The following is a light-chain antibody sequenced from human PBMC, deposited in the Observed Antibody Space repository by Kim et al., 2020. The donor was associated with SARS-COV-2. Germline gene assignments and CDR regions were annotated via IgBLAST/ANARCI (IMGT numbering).Light chain of an antibody. J-gene: IGKJ1*01. CDR1: QSVSSSY. V-gene: IGKV3D-7*01. CDR3: QQDYNLPQT. Sequence: PVEETTLSSRAEQSVSSSYLAWYQQKPGQAPRLLIYGASTRATGIPARFSGSGSGTDFTLTISSLQPEDFAVYYCQQDYNLPQTFGQWTKVDIK. CDR2: GAS.